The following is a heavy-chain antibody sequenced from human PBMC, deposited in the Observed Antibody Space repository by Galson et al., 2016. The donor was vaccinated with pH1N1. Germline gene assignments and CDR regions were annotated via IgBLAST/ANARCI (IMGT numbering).Heavy chain of an antibody. J-gene: IGHJ4*02. D-gene: IGHD4-17*01. CDR1: GFSLSTSGVG. CDR2: IYWDDDK. V-gene: IGHV2-5*02. CDR3: AHSGYGDYVGGLHY. Sequence: PALVKPTQTLTLTCTFSGFSLSTSGVGVGWIRQPPGKALEWLALIYWDDDKRYSPSLKSRLTIPKDTSKNQVVLTMTNMDPVDTATYYCAHSGYGDYVGGLHYWGQGTLVTVSS.